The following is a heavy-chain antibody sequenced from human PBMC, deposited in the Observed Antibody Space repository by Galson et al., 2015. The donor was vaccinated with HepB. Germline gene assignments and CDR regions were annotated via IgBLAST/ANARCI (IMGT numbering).Heavy chain of an antibody. D-gene: IGHD2-15*01. J-gene: IGHJ5*02. CDR3: ARLALGYCSGGSCFWFDP. Sequence: ETLSLTCTVSGGSVSSGSYYWSWIRQPPGKGLVWIGYIYYSGSTNYNPSLKSRVTISVDTSKNQFSLKLSSVTAADTAVYYCARLALGYCSGGSCFWFDPWGQGTLVTVSS. CDR2: IYYSGST. CDR1: GGSVSSGSYY. V-gene: IGHV4-61*01.